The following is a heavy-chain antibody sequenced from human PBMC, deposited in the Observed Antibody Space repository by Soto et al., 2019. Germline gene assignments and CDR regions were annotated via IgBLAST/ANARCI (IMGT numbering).Heavy chain of an antibody. CDR1: GFTFGDYA. CDR3: ARDLKLSDHHYYCGLDI. V-gene: IGHV3-30-3*01. Sequence: PGGSLRLSCAASGFTFGDYAMHWVRQAPGKGLDWVAVMSLDGSNQYYADSVKGRFTISRDNAKNTLYLHMNNLTAEDTAVYFCARDLKLSDHHYYCGLDIWGQGTPVTVSS. J-gene: IGHJ6*02. CDR2: MSLDGSNQ.